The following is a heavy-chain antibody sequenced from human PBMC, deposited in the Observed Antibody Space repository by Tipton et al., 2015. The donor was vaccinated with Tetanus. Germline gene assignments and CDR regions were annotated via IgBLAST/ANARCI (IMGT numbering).Heavy chain of an antibody. D-gene: IGHD2-2*01. CDR1: GFTFSSYS. Sequence: SLRLSCAASGFTFSSYSMNWVRQAPGKGLEWVSSISSSSSYIYYADSVKGRFTISRDNAKNSLYLQMNSLRAEDTAVYYCARDSESDIVVVPAIYYGMDVWGQGTTVTVSS. CDR3: ARDSESDIVVVPAIYYGMDV. J-gene: IGHJ6*02. V-gene: IGHV3-21*01. CDR2: ISSSSSYI.